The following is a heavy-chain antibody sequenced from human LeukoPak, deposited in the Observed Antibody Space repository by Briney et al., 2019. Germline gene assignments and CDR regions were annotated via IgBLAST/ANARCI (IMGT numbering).Heavy chain of an antibody. J-gene: IGHJ4*02. CDR3: ARILVRGAEGTAH. CDR1: GASIITSTYY. V-gene: IGHV4-39*01. CDR2: IYYGGST. D-gene: IGHD3-10*01. Sequence: SETLSLTCTVSGASIITSTYYWGWIRQPPGKGLEWIGSIYYGGSTYYNPSLNSRVTISGATSKNQFSLRLTSVTAADTAVYYCARILVRGAEGTAHWGQGILVSVSS.